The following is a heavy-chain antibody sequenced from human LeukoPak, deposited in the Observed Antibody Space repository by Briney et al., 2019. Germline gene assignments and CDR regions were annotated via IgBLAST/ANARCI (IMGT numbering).Heavy chain of an antibody. CDR2: MNPNSGNT. D-gene: IGHD3-22*01. V-gene: IGHV1-8*01. Sequence: ASVKVSCKASGYTFTSYDINWVRQATGQGPEWMGWMNPNSGNTGYAQKFQGRVTMTRNTSISTAYMELSSLRSEDTAVYYCAIFPDYYDSSGYYLIDYWGQGTLVTVSS. J-gene: IGHJ4*02. CDR1: GYTFTSYD. CDR3: AIFPDYYDSSGYYLIDY.